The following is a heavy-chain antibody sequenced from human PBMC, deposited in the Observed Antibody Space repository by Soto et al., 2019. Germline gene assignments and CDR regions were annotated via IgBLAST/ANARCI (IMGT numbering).Heavy chain of an antibody. CDR3: VRAHTTKFSYGSWSSGPFDWFDP. J-gene: IGHJ5*02. CDR2: ISWNTGSI. V-gene: IGHV3-9*01. D-gene: IGHD3-10*01. CDR1: GFSFDDYA. Sequence: PGGSLRLSCAASGFSFDDYAMHWVRQGPGKGLEWVSGISWNTGSIGYADSVKGRFTISRDNAKKSLYLQMNSLRAEDTAMYYCVRAHTTKFSYGSWSSGPFDWFDPWGQGTLVTVSS.